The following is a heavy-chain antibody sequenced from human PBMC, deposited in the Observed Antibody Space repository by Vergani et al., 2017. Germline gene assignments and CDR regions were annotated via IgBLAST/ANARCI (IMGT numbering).Heavy chain of an antibody. V-gene: IGHV1-69*01. Sequence: QVQLVQSGAEVKKPGSSVTVSCKASGGTFSSYAISWVRQAPGQGLEWMGEIIPIFGTANYAQKFQGRVTITADESTSTAYMELSSLRSEDTAVYYCVRARYCSSTSCYGGFDYWGQGTLVTVSS. CDR2: IIPIFGTA. CDR1: GGTFSSYA. CDR3: VRARYCSSTSCYGGFDY. D-gene: IGHD2-2*01. J-gene: IGHJ4*02.